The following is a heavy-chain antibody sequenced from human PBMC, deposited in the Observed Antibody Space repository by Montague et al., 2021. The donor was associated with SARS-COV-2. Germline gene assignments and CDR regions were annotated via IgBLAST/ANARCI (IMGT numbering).Heavy chain of an antibody. Sequence: SLRLSCAASGFIFGKYAMHWVRQAPGKGLEWVSYISAGGGTNYAESVKGRFIISRDNSNNMVHLELSSLRAEDTAVYFCAKEAISVFRGLILTYFEYWGQGILASVS. V-gene: IGHV3-23*01. CDR3: AKEAISVFRGLILTYFEY. J-gene: IGHJ4*02. CDR1: GFIFGKYA. CDR2: ISAGGGT. D-gene: IGHD3-10*01.